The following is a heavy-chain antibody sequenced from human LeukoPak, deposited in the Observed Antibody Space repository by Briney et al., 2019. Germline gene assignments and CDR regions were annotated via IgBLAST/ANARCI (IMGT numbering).Heavy chain of an antibody. D-gene: IGHD2-15*01. Sequence: GESLEISCKGSGYRFTSYWIGWGRQVPGKGLEWMGIIYPGESDTRYSPSFQGQVTISAEKSISTAYLQWSSLTASDTAMYFCARPRVVAATTSHAAFDIWGQGTLVSVSS. V-gene: IGHV5-51*01. CDR3: ARPRVVAATTSHAAFDI. CDR1: GYRFTSYW. CDR2: IYPGESDT. J-gene: IGHJ3*02.